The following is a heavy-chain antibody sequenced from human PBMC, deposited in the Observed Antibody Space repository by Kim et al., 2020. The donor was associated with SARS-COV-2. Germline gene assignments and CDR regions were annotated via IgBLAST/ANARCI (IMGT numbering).Heavy chain of an antibody. Sequence: GGSLRLSCAASGFTFSSYAMSWVRQAPGKGLEWVSAISGSGGSTYYADSVKGRFTISRDNSKNTLYLQMNSLRAEDTAVYYCAKVIRYFDWPRKEGWFDPWGQGTLVTVSS. V-gene: IGHV3-23*01. CDR3: AKVIRYFDWPRKEGWFDP. CDR1: GFTFSSYA. J-gene: IGHJ5*02. CDR2: ISGSGGST. D-gene: IGHD3-9*01.